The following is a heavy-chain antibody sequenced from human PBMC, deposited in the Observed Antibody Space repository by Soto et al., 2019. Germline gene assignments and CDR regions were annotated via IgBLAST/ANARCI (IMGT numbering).Heavy chain of an antibody. V-gene: IGHV3-23*01. CDR1: GFTFSSYV. J-gene: IGHJ4*02. CDR3: AKSSGGWDNFAY. CDR2: ISGSGGTT. D-gene: IGHD6-19*01. Sequence: EVQLLESGGGLVQPGGSLRLSCAASGFTFSSYVMSWVRQAPGKGLEWVSVISGSGGTTYHADSVKGRFTISRDNSKNSLYLPMSSRTAEDTAVYYWAKSSGGWDNFAYWGQGTLVTVSS.